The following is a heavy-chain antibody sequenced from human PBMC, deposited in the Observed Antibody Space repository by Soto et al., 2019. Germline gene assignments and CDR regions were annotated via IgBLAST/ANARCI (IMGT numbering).Heavy chain of an antibody. CDR1: GFTFSSYG. CDR3: AKVKTYYYYYGMDV. J-gene: IGHJ6*02. CDR2: ISYDGSNK. V-gene: IGHV3-30*18. Sequence: ESGGGVVQPGRSLRLSCAASGFTFSSYGMHWVRQAPGKGLEWVAVISYDGSNKYYADSVKGRFTISRDNSKNTLYLQMNSLRAEDTAVYYCAKVKTYYYYYGMDVWGQGTTVTVSS.